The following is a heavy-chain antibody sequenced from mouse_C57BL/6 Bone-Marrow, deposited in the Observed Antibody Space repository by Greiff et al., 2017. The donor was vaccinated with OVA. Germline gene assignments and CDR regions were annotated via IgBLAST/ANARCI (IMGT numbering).Heavy chain of an antibody. CDR1: GYTFTDYY. J-gene: IGHJ3*01. V-gene: IGHV1-76*01. Sequence: VKLVESGAELVRPGASVKLSCKASGYTFTDYYINWVKQRPGQGLEWIARIYPGSGNTYYNEKFKGKATLTAEKSSSTAYMQLSSLTSEDTAVYYCTADSSGYVTYWGQGTLVTVSA. D-gene: IGHD3-2*02. CDR3: TADSSGYVTY. CDR2: IYPGSGNT.